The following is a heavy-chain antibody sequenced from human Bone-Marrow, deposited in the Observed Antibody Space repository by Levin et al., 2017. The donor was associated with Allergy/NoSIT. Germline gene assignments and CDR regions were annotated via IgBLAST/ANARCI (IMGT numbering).Heavy chain of an antibody. J-gene: IGHJ4*02. CDR2: MYHSGST. V-gene: IGHV4-39*01. CDR3: ARPLREYNYGLFEH. CDR1: GGSISSSTYS. D-gene: IGHD5-18*01. Sequence: SQTLSLTCSVSGGSISSSTYSWGWIRQPPGKGLEWIGSMYHSGSTDFNPSLESRVTLSVDTSKNQFSLKLRSVTAADTAVYYCARPLREYNYGLFEHWGQGALVTVSS.